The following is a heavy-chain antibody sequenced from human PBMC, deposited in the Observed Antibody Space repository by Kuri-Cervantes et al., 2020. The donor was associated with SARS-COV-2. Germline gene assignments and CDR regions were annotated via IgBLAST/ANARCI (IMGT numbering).Heavy chain of an antibody. J-gene: IGHJ4*02. D-gene: IGHD6-13*01. CDR2: IYATGST. CDR3: ARGHSSSFDY. V-gene: IGHV4-4*07. Sequence: ESLKISCTVSGDSFSSYYWSWIRQPAGKGLEWIGRIYATGSTNYNPSLKSRVTMSLDTSKNQYSLKLSSVTAADTAVYYCARGHSSSFDYWGQGTLVTVSS. CDR1: GDSFSSYY.